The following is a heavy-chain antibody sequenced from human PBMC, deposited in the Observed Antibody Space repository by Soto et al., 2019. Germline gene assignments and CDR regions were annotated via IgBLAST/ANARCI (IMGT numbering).Heavy chain of an antibody. CDR2: IFHSGGT. V-gene: IGHV4-30-2*01. Sequence: QLQLQESGSGLVKPSQTLSLTCGVSGGSISGGSHSWNWIRQPPGKGLESIGYIFHSGGTFYNQSLESRISISVVRSKHQFSLKLTSVTAADTAVYYCARGLLPPFGGKLDAFEIWGPGTLVTVSS. D-gene: IGHD3-3*01. CDR3: ARGLLPPFGGKLDAFEI. CDR1: GGSISGGSHS. J-gene: IGHJ3*02.